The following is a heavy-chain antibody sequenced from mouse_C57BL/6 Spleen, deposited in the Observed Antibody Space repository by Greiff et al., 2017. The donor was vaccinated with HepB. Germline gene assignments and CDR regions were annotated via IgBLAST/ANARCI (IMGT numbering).Heavy chain of an antibody. CDR1: GFTFSSYT. Sequence: DVHLVESGGGLVKPGGSLKLSCAASGFTFSSYTMSWVRQTPEKRLEWVATISGGGGNTYYPDSVKGRFTISRDNAKNTLYLQMSSLRSEDTALYYCARHGGNYRYFDVWGTGTTVTVSS. CDR2: ISGGGGNT. CDR3: ARHGGNYRYFDV. D-gene: IGHD1-1*02. V-gene: IGHV5-9*01. J-gene: IGHJ1*03.